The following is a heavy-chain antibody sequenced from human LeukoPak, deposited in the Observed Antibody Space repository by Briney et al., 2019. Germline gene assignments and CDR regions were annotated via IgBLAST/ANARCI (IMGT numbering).Heavy chain of an antibody. CDR3: ARRASTERGHSYGLDY. Sequence: PSETLSLTCTVSGGSISSYYWSWIRQPPGKGLEWIGYIYYSGSTNYKPSLKSRVTISVDTSKNQFSLKLSSVTAADTAVYYCARRASTERGHSYGLDYWGQGTLVTVSS. J-gene: IGHJ4*02. V-gene: IGHV4-59*01. CDR2: IYYSGST. CDR1: GGSISSYY. D-gene: IGHD5-18*01.